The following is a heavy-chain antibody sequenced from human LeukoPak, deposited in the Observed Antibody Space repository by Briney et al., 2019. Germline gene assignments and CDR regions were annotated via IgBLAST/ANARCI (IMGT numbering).Heavy chain of an antibody. Sequence: GGSLRLSCAASGFTFSSYSMNWVRQAPGKGLEWVSSISSSSSYIYYADSVKGRFTISRDNAKNSLYLQMNSLRAEDTAVYYCARKLDGSGSYYLDYWGQGTLVTVSS. D-gene: IGHD3-10*01. J-gene: IGHJ4*02. CDR1: GFTFSSYS. CDR3: ARKLDGSGSYYLDY. V-gene: IGHV3-21*01. CDR2: ISSSSSYI.